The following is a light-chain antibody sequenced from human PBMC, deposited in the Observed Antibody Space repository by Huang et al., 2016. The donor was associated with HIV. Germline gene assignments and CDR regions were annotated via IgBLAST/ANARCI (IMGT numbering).Light chain of an antibody. J-gene: IGKJ1*01. CDR1: QSVSRN. CDR3: QQYNNWPRGT. CDR2: DAS. V-gene: IGKV3-15*01. Sequence: EIVMTQSPATLSVSPGERATLSCRASQSVSRNLAWYQQKPGQAPRLLIYDASTRATGIPAKFSCSGSGTEFTLTISSLQSEDFAVYYCQQYNNWPRGTFGQGTRVEIK.